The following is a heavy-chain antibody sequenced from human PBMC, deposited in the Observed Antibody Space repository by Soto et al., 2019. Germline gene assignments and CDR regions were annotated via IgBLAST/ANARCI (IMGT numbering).Heavy chain of an antibody. J-gene: IGHJ4*02. CDR3: ARGSSGWRSDY. CDR1: GFTCCSYS. Sequence: GLLRLSCGAAGFTCCSYSMNRDRQAPGKGLEWVSYISSSSSSTHYADSVKGRVTISRDNAQNSLYLQMSSLRAEDTAVYYCARGSSGWRSDYWGQGTLVTVSS. CDR2: ISSSSSST. V-gene: IGHV3-48*01. D-gene: IGHD6-19*01.